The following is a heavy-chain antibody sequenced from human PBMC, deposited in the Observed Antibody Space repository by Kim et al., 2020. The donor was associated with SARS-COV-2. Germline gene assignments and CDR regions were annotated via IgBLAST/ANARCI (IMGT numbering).Heavy chain of an antibody. Sequence: GGSLRLSCTAAGFTFGDYAMSWFRQAPGKGLEWLGFIRSKGYGGTTEYAASVKGRFSISRDDLKSIAYLQMNSLKTEDTAVYYCTRSGGSFVFDYWGQGTLVTVSS. CDR2: IRSKGYGGTT. J-gene: IGHJ4*02. CDR3: TRSGGSFVFDY. V-gene: IGHV3-49*03. D-gene: IGHD2-15*01. CDR1: GFTFGDYA.